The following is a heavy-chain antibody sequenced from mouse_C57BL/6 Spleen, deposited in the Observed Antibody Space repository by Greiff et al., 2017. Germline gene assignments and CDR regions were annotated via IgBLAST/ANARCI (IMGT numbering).Heavy chain of an antibody. CDR1: GFTFSDYY. Sequence: DVMLVESGGGLVQPGGSLKLSCAASGFTFSDYYMYWVRQTPEKRLEWVAYISNGGGSTYYPDTVKGRFTISRDNAKNTLYLQMSRLKSEDTAMYYCARPVSSYGYFDVWGTGTTVTVSS. CDR3: ARPVSSYGYFDV. V-gene: IGHV5-12*01. J-gene: IGHJ1*03. CDR2: ISNGGGST. D-gene: IGHD1-1*01.